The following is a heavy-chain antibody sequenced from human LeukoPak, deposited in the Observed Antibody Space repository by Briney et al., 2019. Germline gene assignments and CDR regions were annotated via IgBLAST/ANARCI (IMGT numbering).Heavy chain of an antibody. CDR3: ARVRYSSSWYEAYYFDY. V-gene: IGHV4-61*02. CDR1: GGSISSGSYY. D-gene: IGHD6-13*01. CDR2: IYTSGST. J-gene: IGHJ4*02. Sequence: PSETLSLTCTVSGGSISSGSYYWSWIRQPAGKGLEWIGRIYTSGSTNYNPSLKSRVTISVDTSKNQFSLKLSSVTAADTAVYYCARVRYSSSWYEAYYFDYWGQGTLVTVSS.